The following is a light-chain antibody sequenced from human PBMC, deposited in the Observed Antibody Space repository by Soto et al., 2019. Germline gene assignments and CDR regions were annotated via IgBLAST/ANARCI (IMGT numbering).Light chain of an antibody. Sequence: EIVMTQSPATLSVSSGERATLSCRASRNVYTNLAWYQPRPGQAPRLLIYGASTRATDIPGRFSGSGSGTEFTLTIRGLQSEDVAVYYCQQYSNWPPEYTFGQGTKLEI. J-gene: IGKJ2*01. CDR2: GAS. CDR3: QQYSNWPPEYT. V-gene: IGKV3-15*01. CDR1: RNVYTN.